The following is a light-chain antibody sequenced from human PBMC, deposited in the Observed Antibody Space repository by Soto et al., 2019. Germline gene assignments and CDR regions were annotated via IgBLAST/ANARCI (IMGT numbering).Light chain of an antibody. V-gene: IGLV1-47*02. CDR1: SSNIGSNY. CDR3: QSFDNGLLAYV. CDR2: SNN. Sequence: QSVLTQPPSASGTPGQRVTISCSGSSSNIGSNYVYWYQQLPGTAPKLLIYSNNQRPSGVPDRFSASKSGTSASLAIAGLQAEDEGDYYCQSFDNGLLAYVFGTGTKLTVL. J-gene: IGLJ1*01.